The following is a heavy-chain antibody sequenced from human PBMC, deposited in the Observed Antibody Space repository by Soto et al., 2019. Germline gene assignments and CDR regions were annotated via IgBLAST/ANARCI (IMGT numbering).Heavy chain of an antibody. CDR1: GYTFTNYG. Sequence: QVQLVQSGAEVKKPGASVKVSCQASGYTFTNYGITWVRQAPGQGLEWVGWFNAYNGNTKYAQKFHGRVTMTTDTSTSTVYMEMRSLRSDDTAVYFCAREGLAFTNFVESLDVWGQGTTVTVS. V-gene: IGHV1-18*04. J-gene: IGHJ6*02. D-gene: IGHD2-15*01. CDR3: AREGLAFTNFVESLDV. CDR2: FNAYNGNT.